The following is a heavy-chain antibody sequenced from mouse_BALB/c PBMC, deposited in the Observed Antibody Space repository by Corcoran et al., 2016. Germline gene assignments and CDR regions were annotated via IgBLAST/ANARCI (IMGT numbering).Heavy chain of an antibody. V-gene: IGHV1-18*01. CDR1: GYSFTGYT. CDR3: ARGPANWDRNYFDS. CDR2: SNPYNGGT. J-gene: IGHJ2*01. D-gene: IGHD4-1*01. Sequence: EVQLQQSGPELVKPGASMKISCKASGYSFTGYTMNWVKQSHGKNLEWIGLSNPYNGGTSYNQKFKGKATLTVDKSSSTAYMELLSLTSEDAAVYDCARGPANWDRNYFDSWCQGTTLTVSS.